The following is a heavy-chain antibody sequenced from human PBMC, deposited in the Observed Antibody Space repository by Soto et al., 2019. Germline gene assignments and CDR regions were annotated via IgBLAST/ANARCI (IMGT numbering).Heavy chain of an antibody. J-gene: IGHJ4*02. D-gene: IGHD5-12*01. CDR2: INHFGST. CDR3: ARTSQWLRLGGFDY. V-gene: IGHV4-34*01. CDR1: GGSFSAYS. Sequence: SETLSLTCAVYGGSFSAYSWSWIRQTPGKGLEWIGEINHFGSTNYNPSLKSRVTISVDTSKKRFSLKLNSVTAADTAVYYCARTSQWLRLGGFDYWGQGTLVTVSS.